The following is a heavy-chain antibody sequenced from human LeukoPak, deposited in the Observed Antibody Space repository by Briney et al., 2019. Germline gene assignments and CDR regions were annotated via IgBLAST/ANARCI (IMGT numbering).Heavy chain of an antibody. Sequence: SETLSLTCTVSGGSINGGVSYWGWIRQSPGKGLEWIGSAFYTGNTYYNPSLESRITIGVDTSSDQFTLKMKSVTASDTAVYFCARGRGQWLASRDWGQGILVTVSS. V-gene: IGHV4-39*01. CDR3: ARGRGQWLASRD. CDR2: AFYTGNT. J-gene: IGHJ4*02. D-gene: IGHD6-19*01. CDR1: GGSINGGVSY.